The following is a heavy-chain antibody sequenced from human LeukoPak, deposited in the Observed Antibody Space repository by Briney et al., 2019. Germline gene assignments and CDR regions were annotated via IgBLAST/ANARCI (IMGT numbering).Heavy chain of an antibody. CDR2: INPSGGST. D-gene: IGHD3-10*01. J-gene: IGHJ6*03. Sequence: ASVKVSCKASGYTFTGYYMHWVRQAPGQGLEWMGWINPSGGSTSYAQEFQGRVTMTRDMSTSTVYMELSSLRAEDTAVYYCAKGGAVSSKSITLIRGTRRYYYYMDVWGKGTTVTVSS. CDR3: AKGGAVSSKSITLIRGTRRYYYYMDV. V-gene: IGHV1-46*01. CDR1: GYTFTGYY.